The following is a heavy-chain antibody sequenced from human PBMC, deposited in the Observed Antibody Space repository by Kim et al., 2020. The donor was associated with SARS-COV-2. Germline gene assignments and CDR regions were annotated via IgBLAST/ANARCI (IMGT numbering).Heavy chain of an antibody. CDR2: INPSGGST. CDR1: GYTFTSYY. Sequence: ASVKVSCKASGYTFTSYYMHWVRQAPGQGLEWMGIINPSGGSTSYAQKFQGRVTMTRDTSTSTVYMELSSLRSEDTAVYYCARDHPSGRYSSSAGFDYWGQGTLVTVSS. V-gene: IGHV1-46*01. CDR3: ARDHPSGRYSSSAGFDY. J-gene: IGHJ4*02. D-gene: IGHD6-6*01.